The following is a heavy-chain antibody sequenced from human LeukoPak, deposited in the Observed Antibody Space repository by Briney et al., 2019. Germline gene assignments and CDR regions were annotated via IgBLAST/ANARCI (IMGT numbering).Heavy chain of an antibody. CDR3: ARTVGYYYSVFDI. CDR1: GFIVSTNY. J-gene: IGHJ3*02. V-gene: IGHV3-53*01. CDR2: IYSGGST. D-gene: IGHD3-22*01. Sequence: GGSLRLSCAASGFIVSTNYMSWVRQAPGKGLEGVSVIYSGGSTYYADSVKGRFTISRDNSKNTLSLQMNSLRAEDTALYYCARTVGYYYSVFDIWGQGTMVTVSS.